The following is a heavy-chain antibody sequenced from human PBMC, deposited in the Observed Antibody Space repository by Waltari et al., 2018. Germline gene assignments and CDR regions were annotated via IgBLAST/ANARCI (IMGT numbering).Heavy chain of an antibody. D-gene: IGHD3-10*01. CDR2: ISSSSSYI. Sequence: EVQLVESGGGLVKPGGFLRLSCAASGFTFSSYSMNWVRQAPGKGLEWGSSISSSSSYIYYADSVKGRFTISRDNAKNSLYLQMNSLRAEDTAVYYCARTTYYYGSGSYYNSLFDYWGQGTLVTVSS. V-gene: IGHV3-21*01. CDR3: ARTTYYYGSGSYYNSLFDY. J-gene: IGHJ4*02. CDR1: GFTFSSYS.